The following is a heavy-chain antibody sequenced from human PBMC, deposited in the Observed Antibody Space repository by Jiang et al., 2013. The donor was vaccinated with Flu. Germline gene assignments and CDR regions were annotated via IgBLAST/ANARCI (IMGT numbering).Heavy chain of an antibody. CDR2: IYYTGST. CDR3: ARPNSESSYGLDY. Sequence: GSGLVKPSETLSLTCTVSGGSIRSSSYYWGWIRQPPGKGLEWIGRIYYTGSTDYNPSLKRRVSISVETSKNQFSLRLSSVTAADTAVYYCARPNSESSYGLDYWGQGTLVTVSS. CDR1: GGSIRSSSYY. D-gene: IGHD5-18*01. J-gene: IGHJ4*02. V-gene: IGHV4-39*01.